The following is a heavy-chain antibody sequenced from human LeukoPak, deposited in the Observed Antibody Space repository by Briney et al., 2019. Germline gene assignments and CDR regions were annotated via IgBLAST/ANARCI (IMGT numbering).Heavy chain of an antibody. CDR2: LKEDGRVK. J-gene: IGHJ4*02. CDR3: ARDERSRYHIY. D-gene: IGHD1-14*01. V-gene: IGHV3-7*01. Sequence: GGSLRLSCEASGFTFENYLMTWVRQAPGRGVEWVANLKEDGRVKQHADSVRGRFTISRDNTKNVVFVQMSSVKAGDSVFLYCARDERSRYHIYWGQGILVTVSS. CDR1: GFTFENYL.